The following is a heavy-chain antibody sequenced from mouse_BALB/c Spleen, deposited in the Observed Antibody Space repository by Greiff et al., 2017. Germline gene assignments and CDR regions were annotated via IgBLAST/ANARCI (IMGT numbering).Heavy chain of an antibody. CDR3: ARGDYGGYFDV. CDR2: ISSGSSTI. V-gene: IGHV5-17*02. CDR1: GFTFSSFG. Sequence: EVKLVESGGGLVQPGGSRKLSCAASGFTFSSFGMHWVRQAPEKGLEWVAYISSGSSTIYYADTVKGRFTISRDNPKNTLFLQMTSLRSEDTAVYYCARGDYGGYFDVWGAGTTVTVSS. J-gene: IGHJ1*01. D-gene: IGHD1-1*01.